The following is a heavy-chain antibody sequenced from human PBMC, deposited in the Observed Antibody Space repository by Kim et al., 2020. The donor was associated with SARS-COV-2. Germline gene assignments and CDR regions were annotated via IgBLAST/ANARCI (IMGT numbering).Heavy chain of an antibody. J-gene: IGHJ4*02. CDR3: AKDHPSGGWPAFEY. D-gene: IGHD2-15*01. CDR2: ITNNNGKT. CDR1: GFTVSRYA. V-gene: IGHV3-23*01. Sequence: GGSLRLSCAASGFTVSRYAMSWVRQAPGKGLEWVSAITNNNGKTYYADSVRGRFTISRDESKNTVYLQMNSLRVEDTALYYCAKDHPSGGWPAFEYWGQGTQVTVSS.